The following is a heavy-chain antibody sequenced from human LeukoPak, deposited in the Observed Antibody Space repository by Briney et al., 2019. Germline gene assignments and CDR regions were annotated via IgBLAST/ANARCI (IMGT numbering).Heavy chain of an antibody. J-gene: IGHJ3*02. CDR2: IYYSGST. Sequence: PSETLSLTCTVSGGSISSSSYYWGWIRRPPGKGLEWIGSIYYSGSTYYNPSLKSRVTISVDTSKNQFSLKLSSVTAADTAVYYCARLAFDAFDIWGQGTMITVSS. CDR1: GGSISSSSYY. V-gene: IGHV4-39*07. CDR3: ARLAFDAFDI. D-gene: IGHD5-12*01.